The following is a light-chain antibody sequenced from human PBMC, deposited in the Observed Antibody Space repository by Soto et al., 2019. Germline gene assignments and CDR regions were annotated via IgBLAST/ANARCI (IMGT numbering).Light chain of an antibody. J-gene: IGKJ4*01. CDR2: KAS. CDR1: QNINGW. V-gene: IGKV1-5*03. Sequence: DIQMTQSPSTLSASVGDRVTITCRAGQNINGWLAWYQQRPGKAPNLLIHKASSLEVGVPSRFSGSASRNEFTLTISSLQPDDFAFYFCLQYNVYPLSFGGGTKVEIK. CDR3: LQYNVYPLS.